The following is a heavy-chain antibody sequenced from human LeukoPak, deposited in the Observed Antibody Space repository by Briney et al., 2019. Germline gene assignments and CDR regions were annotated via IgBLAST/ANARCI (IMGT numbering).Heavy chain of an antibody. CDR3: ARQEYSYGRDY. D-gene: IGHD5-18*01. J-gene: IGHJ4*01. CDR2: INHSGST. V-gene: IGHV4-34*01. CDR1: GGSFSGYY. Sequence: SETLSLTCAVSGGSFSGYYWSWIRQPPGKGLEWIGAINHSGSTNYNPSLKSGVTTSVDTSKNQFSLELTARTGAGTTVYYCARQEYSYGRDYWGHRTLVTVSS.